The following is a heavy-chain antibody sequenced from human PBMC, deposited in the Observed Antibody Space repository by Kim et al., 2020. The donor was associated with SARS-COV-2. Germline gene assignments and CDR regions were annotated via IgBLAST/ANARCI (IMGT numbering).Heavy chain of an antibody. CDR2: ISGGDGIT. V-gene: IGHV3-23*01. J-gene: IGHJ4*02. CDR1: GFTFNSYG. CDR3: AKAPTTVSPDYFHY. D-gene: IGHD1-1*01. Sequence: GGSLRLSCAASGFTFNSYGMTWVRQAPGKGLEWLSTISGGDGITYYADSVKDRFTSSRDNSKNTLYLQMNSLRADDTAVEYYAKAPTTVSPDYFHYWGQG.